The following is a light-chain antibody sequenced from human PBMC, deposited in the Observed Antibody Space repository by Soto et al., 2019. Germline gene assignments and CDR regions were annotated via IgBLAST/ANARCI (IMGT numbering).Light chain of an antibody. V-gene: IGKV1-5*03. CDR1: QSIAWW. J-gene: IGKJ1*01. CDR3: QQYSSPWT. Sequence: DIQMTQSPSTLSSSVGDRVTITCRASQSIAWWLAWYQQKPGKAPKLLLYKASILESGVPSRFSGSGSGTDFTLTISSLQHDDIATYYCQQYSSPWTFGQGTKVEIK. CDR2: KAS.